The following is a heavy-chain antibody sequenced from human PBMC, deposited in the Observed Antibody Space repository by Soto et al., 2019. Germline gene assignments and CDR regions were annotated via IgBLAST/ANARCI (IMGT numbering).Heavy chain of an antibody. V-gene: IGHV1-2*04. CDR2: INPNSGGT. J-gene: IGHJ4*02. CDR1: GYTFTGYY. CDR3: ARDDLGGSFLAY. Sequence: QVPLVQSRAEVKKPGASVKVSCKASGYTFTGYYMHWVRQAPGQGLEWMGWINPNSGGTNYAQNFQGWVTMTRDTSISTAYMELSRLRSDDTAVYYCARDDLGGSFLAYWGQGTLVTVSS. D-gene: IGHD1-26*01.